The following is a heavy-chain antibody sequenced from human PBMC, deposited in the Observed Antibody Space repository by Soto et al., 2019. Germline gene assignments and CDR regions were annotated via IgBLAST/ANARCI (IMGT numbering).Heavy chain of an antibody. CDR1: GYTFTSYD. CDR2: MNPNSGNT. D-gene: IGHD2-2*01. V-gene: IGHV1-8*01. Sequence: GASVKVSCKASGYTFTSYDINWVRQATGQGLEWMGWMNPNSGNTGYAQKFQGRVTMTRNTSISTAYMELSSLRSEDTAVYYCARESYDIVLAGNWFDPWGQGTLVTVSS. J-gene: IGHJ5*02. CDR3: ARESYDIVLAGNWFDP.